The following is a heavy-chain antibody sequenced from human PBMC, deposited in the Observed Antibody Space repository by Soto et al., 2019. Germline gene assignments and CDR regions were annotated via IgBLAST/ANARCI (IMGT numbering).Heavy chain of an antibody. CDR2: INPKSGGT. J-gene: IGHJ4*02. CDR1: GYTFSAYY. CDR3: ARGGKSASDTSGYSVY. V-gene: IGHV1-2*02. Sequence: ASVKVSCKTSGYTFSAYYMHWVRQAPGQGLEWMGWINPKSGGTLYAQKFQGRVTMTRDTSISTAYMELSRLRSDDTAVYYCARGGKSASDTSGYSVYWGQGTLVTVSS. D-gene: IGHD3-22*01.